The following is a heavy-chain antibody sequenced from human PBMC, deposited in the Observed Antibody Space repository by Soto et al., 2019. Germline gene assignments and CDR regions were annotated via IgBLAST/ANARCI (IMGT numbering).Heavy chain of an antibody. CDR3: ARYSSSTILLGGMDV. V-gene: IGHV4-31*03. J-gene: IGHJ6*02. Sequence: QVQLQESGPGLVKPSQTLSLTCTVSGGSISSGGYYWSWIRQHPGKGLEWIGYIYYSGSTYYNPSLKSRVTISVDTSKNQFSPKLSSVTAADTAVYYCARYSSSTILLGGMDVWGQGTTVTVSS. CDR2: IYYSGST. CDR1: GGSISSGGYY. D-gene: IGHD2-2*01.